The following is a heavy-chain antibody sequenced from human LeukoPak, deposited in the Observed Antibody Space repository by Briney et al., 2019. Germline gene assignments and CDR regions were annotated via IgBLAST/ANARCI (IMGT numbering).Heavy chain of an antibody. CDR1: GGSISSYY. CDR2: IYYSGST. V-gene: IGHV4-59*01. CDR3: ARDYYVNAFDI. Sequence: SETLSLTCTVSGGSISSYYWSWIRQPPGKGLEWIGYIYYSGSTNYNPSLKSRVTISADTSKNQFSLKLSSVTAADTAVYYCARDYYVNAFDIWGQGTMVTVSS. D-gene: IGHD3-10*02. J-gene: IGHJ3*02.